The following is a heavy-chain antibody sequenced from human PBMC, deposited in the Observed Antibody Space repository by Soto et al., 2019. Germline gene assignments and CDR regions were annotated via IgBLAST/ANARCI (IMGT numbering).Heavy chain of an antibody. CDR2: IYYSGTT. V-gene: IGHV4-30-4*01. CDR1: GGSISSGDHY. CDR3: AREGEGGYDSYFDH. Sequence: QVQLQEAGPGLVKPSQTLSLTCSVSGGSISSGDHYWSWVRQPPGKGLEWIGFIYYSGTTHYNPSLERRVTILVDTSKNQFSLQLSSVTVADTAVYYCAREGEGGYDSYFDHWGQGTLVTVSS. J-gene: IGHJ4*02. D-gene: IGHD5-12*01.